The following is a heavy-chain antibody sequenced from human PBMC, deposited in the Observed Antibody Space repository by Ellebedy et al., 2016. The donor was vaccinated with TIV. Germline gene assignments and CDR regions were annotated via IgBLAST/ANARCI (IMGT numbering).Heavy chain of an antibody. V-gene: IGHV3-9*01. CDR1: GFTVSSNY. CDR2: ISWNSGSI. Sequence: PGGSLRLSCAASGFTVSSNYMSWVRQAPGKGMQWVSGISWNSGSIGYADSVTGRFTISRDNAKNSLYLQMNSLRDEDTALYYCAKDPGRGLHYKYFDSWGQGALVTVSS. CDR3: AKDPGRGLHYKYFDS. D-gene: IGHD4-17*01. J-gene: IGHJ4*02.